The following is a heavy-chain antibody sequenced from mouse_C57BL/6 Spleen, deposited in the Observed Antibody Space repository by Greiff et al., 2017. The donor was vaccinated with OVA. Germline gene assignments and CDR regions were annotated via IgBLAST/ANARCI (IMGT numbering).Heavy chain of an antibody. D-gene: IGHD3-1*01. CDR1: GFTFSSYA. CDR3: TRDRGTFWYFDV. Sequence: EVKLMESGEGLVKPGGSLKLSCAASGFTFSSYAMSWVRQTPEKRLEWVAYISSGGDYIYYADTVKGRFTISRDNARNTLYLQMSSLKSEDTAMYYGTRDRGTFWYFDVWGTGTTVTVSS. V-gene: IGHV5-9-1*02. J-gene: IGHJ1*03. CDR2: ISSGGDYI.